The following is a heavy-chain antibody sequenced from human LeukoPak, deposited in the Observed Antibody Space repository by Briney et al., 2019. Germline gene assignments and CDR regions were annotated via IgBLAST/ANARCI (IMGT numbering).Heavy chain of an antibody. D-gene: IGHD3-22*01. CDR2: IIPILGIA. V-gene: IGHV1-69*02. CDR3: ARALLDYYDSSGYLDY. CDR1: GGTFSSCT. J-gene: IGHJ4*02. Sequence: SVKVSCKASGGTFSSCTISWVRQAPGQGLEWMGRIIPILGIANYAQKFQGRVTITADKSTSTAYMELSSLRSEDTAVYYCARALLDYYDSSGYLDYWGQGTLVTVSS.